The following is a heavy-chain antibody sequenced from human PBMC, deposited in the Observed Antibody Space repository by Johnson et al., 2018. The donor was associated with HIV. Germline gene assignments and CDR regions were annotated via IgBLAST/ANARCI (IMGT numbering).Heavy chain of an antibody. CDR2: INSDGSST. D-gene: IGHD4-11*01. CDR1: GFTFSSYA. V-gene: IGHV3-23*04. J-gene: IGHJ3*02. Sequence: VQLVESGGGVVQPGGSLRLSCAASGFTFSSYAMSWVRQAPGKGLVWVSRINSDGSSTSYAASVKGRFTISRDNSKNTLYLQMNSLRAEDTAVYYCARGGAVTRRSADAFDIWGQGTMVTVSS. CDR3: ARGGAVTRRSADAFDI.